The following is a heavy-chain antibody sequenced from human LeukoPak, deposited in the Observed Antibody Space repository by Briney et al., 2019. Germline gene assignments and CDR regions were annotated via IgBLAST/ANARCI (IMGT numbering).Heavy chain of an antibody. D-gene: IGHD5-12*01. CDR3: AKANIGATSRFDY. Sequence: GRSLRLSCAASGFTFDDYAMHWVRQAPGKGLEWVSGICWNGGSIGYADSVKGRFTISRDNAKNSQYLQMNSLRAEDTALYYCAKANIGATSRFDYWGQGTLVTVSS. V-gene: IGHV3-9*01. CDR1: GFTFDDYA. J-gene: IGHJ4*02. CDR2: ICWNGGSI.